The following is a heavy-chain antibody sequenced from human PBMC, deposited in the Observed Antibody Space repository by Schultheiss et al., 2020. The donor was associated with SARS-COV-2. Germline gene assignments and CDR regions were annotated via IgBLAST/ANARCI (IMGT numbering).Heavy chain of an antibody. CDR2: INHSGST. CDR3: ARDNGYCSGGSCYAFDI. D-gene: IGHD2-15*01. Sequence: SETLSLTCAVYGGSFSGYYWSWIRQPPGKGLEWIGEINHSGSTNYNPSLKSRVTISVDTSKNQFSLKLSSVTAADTAVYYCARDNGYCSGGSCYAFDIWGQGTMVTVSS. CDR1: GGSFSGYY. J-gene: IGHJ3*02. V-gene: IGHV4-34*01.